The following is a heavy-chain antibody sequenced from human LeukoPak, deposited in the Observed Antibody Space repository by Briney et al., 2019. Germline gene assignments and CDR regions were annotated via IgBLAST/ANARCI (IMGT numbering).Heavy chain of an antibody. CDR3: ARDPSSIGSDDF. Sequence: SETLTLTCTVSGASIRSSRYYWGWIRQPPGKGLEWIGSIYYSGSTYYNPSLKSRVTISIDMSKNQFSLRLSSVTAADTAVYYCARDPSSIGSDDFWGQGTLVTVSS. CDR2: IYYSGST. J-gene: IGHJ4*02. D-gene: IGHD2-2*01. V-gene: IGHV4-39*07. CDR1: GASIRSSRYY.